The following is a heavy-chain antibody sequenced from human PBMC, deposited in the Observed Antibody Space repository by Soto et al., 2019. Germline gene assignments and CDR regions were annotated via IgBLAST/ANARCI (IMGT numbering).Heavy chain of an antibody. CDR2: IYYSGST. D-gene: IGHD3-10*01. J-gene: IGHJ6*03. CDR1: GGSISSSSYY. V-gene: IGHV4-39*01. CDR3: ARITLWFGELLYNYYYYYMDV. Sequence: SETLSLTCTVSGGSISSSSYYWGWIRQPPGKGLEWIGSIYYSGSTYYNPSLKSRVTISVDTSKNQFSLKLSSVTAADTAVYYCARITLWFGELLYNYYYYYMDVWGKGTTVTVSS.